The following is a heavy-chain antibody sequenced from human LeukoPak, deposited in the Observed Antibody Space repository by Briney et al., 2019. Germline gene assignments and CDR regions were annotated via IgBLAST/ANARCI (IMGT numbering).Heavy chain of an antibody. CDR1: GYSISSGYY. D-gene: IGHD6-19*01. CDR3: ARLAVAGTGMLYYFDY. J-gene: IGHJ4*02. Sequence: ASETLSLTCAVSGYSISSGYYWGWIRQPPGKGLEWIGSIYYSGSTYYNPSLKSRVTISVDTSKNQFSLKLSSVTAADTAVYYCARLAVAGTGMLYYFDYWGQGTLVTVSS. CDR2: IYYSGST. V-gene: IGHV4-38-2*01.